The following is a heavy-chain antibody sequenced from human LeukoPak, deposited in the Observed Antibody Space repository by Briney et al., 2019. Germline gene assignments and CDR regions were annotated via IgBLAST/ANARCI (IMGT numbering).Heavy chain of an antibody. CDR2: IYYSGST. J-gene: IGHJ3*02. V-gene: IGHV4-39*07. Sequence: PSETLSLTCTVSGGSISSSSYYWGWIRQPPGKGLEWIGSIYYSGSTYYNPSLKSRVTISVDTSKNQFSLKLSSVTAADTAVYYCARDNLGSYYDPLGAFDIWGQGTMVTVSS. CDR3: ARDNLGSYYDPLGAFDI. CDR1: GGSISSSSYY. D-gene: IGHD1-26*01.